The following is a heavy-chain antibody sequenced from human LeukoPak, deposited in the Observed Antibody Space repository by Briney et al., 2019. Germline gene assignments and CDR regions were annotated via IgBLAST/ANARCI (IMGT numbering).Heavy chain of an antibody. CDR2: ISASASTT. V-gene: IGHV3-23*01. CDR1: GFTFNNYA. J-gene: IGHJ3*02. D-gene: IGHD2-21*02. Sequence: PGGSLRLSCAASGFTFNNYAVNWVRQAPGEGLEWVSAISASASTTYYADSVKGRFTISRDNSKNTLFLQMNSLRAEDTAVYYCAREVTLGGSLGHAFDIWGQGTMVTVSS. CDR3: AREVTLGGSLGHAFDI.